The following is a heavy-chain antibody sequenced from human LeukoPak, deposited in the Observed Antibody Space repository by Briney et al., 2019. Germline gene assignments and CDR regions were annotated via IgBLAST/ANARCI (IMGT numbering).Heavy chain of an antibody. Sequence: SETLSLTCTVSDDSISSGFYWGWIRQPPGKGLEWIGSIYHSGSTYYNPSLKSRVTISVDTSKNQFSLRLSSVTAADTAVYYCASRITVAGNYFDYWGQGTLVTVSS. CDR2: IYHSGST. CDR1: DDSISSGFY. CDR3: ASRITVAGNYFDY. J-gene: IGHJ4*02. D-gene: IGHD6-19*01. V-gene: IGHV4-38-2*02.